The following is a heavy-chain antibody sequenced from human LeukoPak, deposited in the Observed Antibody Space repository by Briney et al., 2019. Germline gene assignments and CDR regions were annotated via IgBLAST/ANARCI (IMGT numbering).Heavy chain of an antibody. J-gene: IGHJ4*02. CDR2: INHSGST. Sequence: KPSETLSLTCAVYGGSFSGYYWSWIRQPPGKGLEWIGEINHSGSTNYNPSLKSRVTISVDTSKNQFSLKLSSVTAADTAVYYCARHRVGATGFDYWGQGTLVTVSS. CDR3: ARHRVGATGFDY. D-gene: IGHD1-26*01. V-gene: IGHV4-34*01. CDR1: GGSFSGYY.